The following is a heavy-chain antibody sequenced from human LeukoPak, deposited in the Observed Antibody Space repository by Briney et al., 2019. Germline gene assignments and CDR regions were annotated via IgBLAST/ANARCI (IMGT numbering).Heavy chain of an antibody. CDR2: ISDSGGST. J-gene: IGHJ4*02. CDR3: ARDLRTTVTTFEY. CDR1: GFPFSSYA. V-gene: IGHV3-64*04. D-gene: IGHD4-17*01. Sequence: QPGGSLRLSCSASGFPFSSYAMHWVRQAPGKGLEYVSAISDSGGSTYYADSVKGRFTVSRDNAKNSLYLQMNSLRADDTAVYYCARDLRTTVTTFEYWGQGTPVTVSS.